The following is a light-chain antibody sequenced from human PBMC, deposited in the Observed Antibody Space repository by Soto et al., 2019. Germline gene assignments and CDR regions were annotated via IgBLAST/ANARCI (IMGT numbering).Light chain of an antibody. CDR3: RQRSNLFT. V-gene: IGKV3-11*01. CDR1: QSLSNF. CDR2: DAS. Sequence: EIVLTQSPATLSLSPGERATLSCRASQSLSNFLAWYQQKPGQAPRLLIYDASNRATGIPVRFSGSGSGTDFTLTISSLEPEDFAVYDCRQRSNLFTFGPGTTVEIK. J-gene: IGKJ3*01.